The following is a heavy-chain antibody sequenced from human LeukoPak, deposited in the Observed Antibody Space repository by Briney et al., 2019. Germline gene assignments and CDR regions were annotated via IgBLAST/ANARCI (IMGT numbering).Heavy chain of an antibody. CDR3: ARVLRYCSGGNCYSGGLGYMDV. D-gene: IGHD2-15*01. V-gene: IGHV3-7*03. CDR2: IKQDGSEK. J-gene: IGHJ6*03. CDR1: GFTFSSYW. Sequence: GGSLRLSCAASGFTFSSYWMSWVRQAPGKGLEWVANIKQDGSEKYYVDSVKGRFTISRDNAKNSLYLQMNSLRAEDTAVYYCARVLRYCSGGNCYSGGLGYMDVWGRGTTVTISS.